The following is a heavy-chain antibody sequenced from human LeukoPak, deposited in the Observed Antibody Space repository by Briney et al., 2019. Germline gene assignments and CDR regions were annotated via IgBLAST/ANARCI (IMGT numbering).Heavy chain of an antibody. D-gene: IGHD2-2*01. J-gene: IGHJ4*02. CDR3: ASPYCSSTSCYEYYFDY. Sequence: ASVKVSCKASGGTFSSYAISWVRQAPGQGLEWMGGIIPIFGTANYAQKFQGRVTITADESTSTAYMELSSLRSEDTAVYYCASPYCSSTSCYEYYFDYWGQGTLVTVSS. V-gene: IGHV1-69*13. CDR1: GGTFSSYA. CDR2: IIPIFGTA.